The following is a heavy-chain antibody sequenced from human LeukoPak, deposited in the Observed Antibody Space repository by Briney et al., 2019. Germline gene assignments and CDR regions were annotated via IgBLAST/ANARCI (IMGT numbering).Heavy chain of an antibody. Sequence: PGGSLRLSCTASGFTFSSYSLNWVRQAPGKGLVWVSRINSDGSSISYADSVKGRFTISRDNTKNTLYLQMNSLRAEDTAVYYCARGSKYCSSTSYPPVDYWGQGTLVTVSS. CDR2: INSDGSSI. CDR1: GFTFSSYS. CDR3: ARGSKYCSSTSYPPVDY. J-gene: IGHJ4*02. V-gene: IGHV3-74*01. D-gene: IGHD2-2*01.